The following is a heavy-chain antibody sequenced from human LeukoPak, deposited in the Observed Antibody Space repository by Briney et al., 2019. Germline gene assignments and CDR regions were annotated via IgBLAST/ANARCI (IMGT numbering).Heavy chain of an antibody. D-gene: IGHD2-2*01. CDR3: AKLREREDIVVVPAASEYYFDY. J-gene: IGHJ4*02. CDR2: IYHSGST. V-gene: IGHV4-38-2*02. Sequence: SETLSLTCSVSGHSISSGYYWGWIRQPPGKGLEWIGSIYHSGSTYYNPSLKSRVTISVDTSKNQFSLKLSSVTAADTAVYYCAKLREREDIVVVPAASEYYFDYWGQGTLVTVSS. CDR1: GHSISSGYY.